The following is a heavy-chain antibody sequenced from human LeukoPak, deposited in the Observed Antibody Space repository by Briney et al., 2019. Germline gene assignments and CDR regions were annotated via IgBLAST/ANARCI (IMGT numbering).Heavy chain of an antibody. CDR1: GFTFSSYG. Sequence: GGSLRLSCAASGFTFSSYGMSWVRQAPGKGLEWVSVIYSGDNTYYADSVKGRFTISRDNSKNTLYLHMNSLRAEDTAVYYCAKEIGIAAAGTSFDYWGQGTLVTVSS. V-gene: IGHV3-23*03. CDR2: IYSGDNT. D-gene: IGHD6-13*01. CDR3: AKEIGIAAAGTSFDY. J-gene: IGHJ4*02.